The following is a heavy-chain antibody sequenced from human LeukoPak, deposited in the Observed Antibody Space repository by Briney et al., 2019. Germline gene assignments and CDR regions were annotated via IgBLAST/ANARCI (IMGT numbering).Heavy chain of an antibody. CDR2: ISYDAKVI. V-gene: IGHV3-30*04. Sequence: GGSLRLSCAASGFSFSHYALHWVRQAPVKGLEWLAFISYDAKVIYYAECVKGRFTVSRDDSKSTLHLQMNSLRTEDTALYYGARDFDTRYSQERWGQGTLVTVSS. D-gene: IGHD5-18*01. CDR1: GFSFSHYA. CDR3: ARDFDTRYSQER. J-gene: IGHJ4*02.